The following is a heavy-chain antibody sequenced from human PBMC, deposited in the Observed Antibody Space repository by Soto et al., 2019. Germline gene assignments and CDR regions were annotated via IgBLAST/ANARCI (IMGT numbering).Heavy chain of an antibody. V-gene: IGHV2-5*01. Sequence: SCPTLVNPTQTLTLTCSFSGFSLTTSGVGXGWIRQSPGKALEWLALIYWSGDEHYRPSLKSRLSIFKDTSKNHVVLIMTDMDPVDTATYYCARGLATLPVFAFDIWGQGTMVTVSS. CDR2: IYWSGDE. D-gene: IGHD6-6*01. CDR3: ARGLATLPVFAFDI. J-gene: IGHJ3*02. CDR1: GFSLTTSGVG.